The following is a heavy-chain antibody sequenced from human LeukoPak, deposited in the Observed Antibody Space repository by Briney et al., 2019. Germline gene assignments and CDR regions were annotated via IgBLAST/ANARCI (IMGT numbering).Heavy chain of an antibody. CDR3: ASLIRKYYDSSGYGDYGYYYYYMDV. CDR2: ISAYNGNT. CDR1: GYTFTSYG. V-gene: IGHV1-18*01. Sequence: ASVKVSCKASGYTFTSYGISWVRQAPGQGLEWMGWISAYNGNTNYAQKLQGRVTMTTDTSTSIAYMELRSLRSDDTAVYYCASLIRKYYDSSGYGDYGYYYYYMDVWGKGTTVTVSS. J-gene: IGHJ6*03. D-gene: IGHD3-22*01.